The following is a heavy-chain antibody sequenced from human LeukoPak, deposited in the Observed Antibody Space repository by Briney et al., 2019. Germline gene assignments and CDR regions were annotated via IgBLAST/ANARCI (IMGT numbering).Heavy chain of an antibody. J-gene: IGHJ4*02. CDR1: GFTFSSYG. CDR2: IRYDGSNK. CDR3: ARGDYYYDTHNY. V-gene: IGHV3-30*02. D-gene: IGHD3-22*01. Sequence: GGSLRLSCAASGFTFSSYGMHWVRQAPGKGLEWVAFIRYDGSNKYYADSVKGRFTISRDNSKNTLYLQMNSLRAEDTAVYYCARGDYYYDTHNYWGQGTLVTVSS.